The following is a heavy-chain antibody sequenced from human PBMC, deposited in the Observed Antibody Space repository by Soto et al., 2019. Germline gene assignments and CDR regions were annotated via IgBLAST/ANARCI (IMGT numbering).Heavy chain of an antibody. CDR1: GGTFSSYA. J-gene: IGHJ3*02. CDR2: IIPIFGTA. CDR3: ASSRYYDSSGYPGAFDI. Sequence: GASVKVCCKSSGGTFSSYAISWVRQAPGQGLEWMGGIIPIFGTANYAQKFQGRVTITADESTSTAYMELSSLRSEDTAVYYCASSRYYDSSGYPGAFDIWGQGTMVTVSS. D-gene: IGHD3-22*01. V-gene: IGHV1-69*13.